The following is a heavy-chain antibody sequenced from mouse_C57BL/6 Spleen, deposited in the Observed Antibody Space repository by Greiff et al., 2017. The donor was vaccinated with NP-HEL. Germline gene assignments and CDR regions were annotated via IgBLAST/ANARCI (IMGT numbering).Heavy chain of an antibody. J-gene: IGHJ2*01. CDR3: ARERGTTNGSYYFDY. Sequence: QVQLQQPGAELVRPGSSVKLSCKASGYTFTSYWMHWVKQRPIQGLEWIGNIDPSDSETHYNQKFKDKATLTVDKSSSTAYMQLSSLTSEDSAVYYGARERGTTNGSYYFDYWGQGTTLTVSS. CDR1: GYTFTSYW. CDR2: IDPSDSET. V-gene: IGHV1-52*01. D-gene: IGHD2-1*01.